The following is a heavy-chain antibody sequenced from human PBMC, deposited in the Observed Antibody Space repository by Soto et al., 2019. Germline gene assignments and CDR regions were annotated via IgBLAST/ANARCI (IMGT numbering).Heavy chain of an antibody. J-gene: IGHJ6*02. CDR1: GGSISSGDYY. Sequence: QVQLQESGPGLVKPSQTLSLTCTVSGGSISSGDYYWSWMRQPPGKGLEWIGYSYYSGSTYYNPSLKSRVTISLDTSKNQFSLKLSSVTAADTAVYYCARVEITTYGMDVWGQGTTVTVSS. CDR3: ARVEITTYGMDV. V-gene: IGHV4-30-4*01. CDR2: SYYSGST. D-gene: IGHD1-1*01.